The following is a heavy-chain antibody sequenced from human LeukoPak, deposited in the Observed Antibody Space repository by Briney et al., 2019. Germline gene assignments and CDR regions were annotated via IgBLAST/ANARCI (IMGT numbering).Heavy chain of an antibody. CDR2: IKEDGIEI. J-gene: IGHJ6*03. CDR3: GRDMYV. CDR1: GFTFSTSW. Sequence: GGSLRLSCAASGFTFSTSWMTWVRQAPGKGLEWVANIKEDGIEIYYVDSVKGRFTISRDNANNSLYLQMHSLRVDDTAVYYCGRDMYVWGKGTAVIVSS. V-gene: IGHV3-7*01.